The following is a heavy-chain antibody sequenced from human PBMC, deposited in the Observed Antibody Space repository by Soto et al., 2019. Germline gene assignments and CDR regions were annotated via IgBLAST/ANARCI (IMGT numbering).Heavy chain of an antibody. CDR3: ARGLYSGDK. CDR1: GYIFTNYY. J-gene: IGHJ4*02. D-gene: IGHD2-21*01. Sequence: QVRLVQSGAEVKKPGASVKVSCKASGYIFTNYYIHWVRQAPGQGLEWMAIINPNGGSTNCAQEFQGRITFTRDTSTSTVYMDLSSQTSEDTAVYYCARGLYSGDKWGQGTLVTVSS. V-gene: IGHV1-46*01. CDR2: INPNGGST.